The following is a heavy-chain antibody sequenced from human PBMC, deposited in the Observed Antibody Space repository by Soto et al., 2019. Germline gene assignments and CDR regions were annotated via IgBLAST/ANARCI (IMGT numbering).Heavy chain of an antibody. Sequence: QLQLQESGSGLVKPSQTLYLTCAVSGGSISSGGYSWSWIRQPPGKGLDWIGYIYHSGSTYYNPSLKRRVHISVDRSKNQFYLKLRSVTAADTAVYYCARWWMYAPRFDPWGQVTLVTVSS. V-gene: IGHV4-30-2*01. J-gene: IGHJ5*02. CDR2: IYHSGST. CDR3: ARWWMYAPRFDP. CDR1: GGSISSGGYS. D-gene: IGHD2-8*01.